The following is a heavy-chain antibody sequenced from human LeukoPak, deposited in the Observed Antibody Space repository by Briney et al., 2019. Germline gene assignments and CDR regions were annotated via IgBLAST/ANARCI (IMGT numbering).Heavy chain of an antibody. V-gene: IGHV4-59*01. J-gene: IGHJ5*02. CDR3: ARGRSGGDWFDP. CDR1: GGSISSYY. D-gene: IGHD3-10*01. CDR2: IHDSGST. Sequence: SETLSLTCTVSGGSISSYYWSWIRQPPGKGLEWIGYIHDSGSTKYNPSLKSRVTMSVDTSKNHLSLKLASVTAADTAVYYCARGRSGGDWFDPWGQGTLVTVSS.